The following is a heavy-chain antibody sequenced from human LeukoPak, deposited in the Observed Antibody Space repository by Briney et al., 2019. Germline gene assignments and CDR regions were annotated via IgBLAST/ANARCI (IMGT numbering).Heavy chain of an antibody. D-gene: IGHD5-24*01. Sequence: SETLSLTCTVSGGSISSYYWSWIRQPPGKGLEWIGYIYYSGSTNYNLSLKSRVTISVDTSKNQFSLKLSSVTAADTAVYYCARDEGRDGYNSYWGQGTLVTVSS. CDR1: GGSISSYY. J-gene: IGHJ4*02. CDR3: ARDEGRDGYNSY. CDR2: IYYSGST. V-gene: IGHV4-59*01.